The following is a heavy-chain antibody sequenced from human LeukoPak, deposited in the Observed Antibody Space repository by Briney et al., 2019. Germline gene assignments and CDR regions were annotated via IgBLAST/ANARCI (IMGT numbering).Heavy chain of an antibody. Sequence: PGGSLRLSCAASGFTFDDYAMHWVRQAPGKGLEWVSGLSWNSGNIGYADSVKGRFTISRDNATNSLYLQMNSLRAEDTALYYCAKDISSWLWGWFEPWGQGTLVTVSS. CDR2: LSWNSGNI. CDR1: GFTFDDYA. CDR3: AKDISSWLWGWFEP. D-gene: IGHD6-13*01. J-gene: IGHJ5*02. V-gene: IGHV3-9*01.